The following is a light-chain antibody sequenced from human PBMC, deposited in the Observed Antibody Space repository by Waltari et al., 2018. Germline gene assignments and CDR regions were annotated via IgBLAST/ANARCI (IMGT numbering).Light chain of an antibody. Sequence: IVLTQSPATLSLSPGERATLSCRASQSVGNYLAWYQQKPGQAPRLLIYDASNSATGIPSRFRGSGSGTDFTLTISSLEPEDFAVYYCQQRSNWSPALTFGGGTKVEIK. CDR3: QQRSNWSPALT. J-gene: IGKJ4*01. CDR1: QSVGNY. V-gene: IGKV3-11*01. CDR2: DAS.